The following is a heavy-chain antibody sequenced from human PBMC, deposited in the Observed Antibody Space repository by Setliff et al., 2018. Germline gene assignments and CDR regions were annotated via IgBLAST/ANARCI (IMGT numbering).Heavy chain of an antibody. CDR1: GYNLPGYY. Sequence: ASVKVSCKASGYNLPGYYLHWVRQAPGQGLEWMGWISPHTGNTQYAQNFQGRVTMTRDTSITTAYMELSSLRSNDTAFYYCARRAFIETITGYCFDLWGQGTQVTVSS. CDR3: ARRAFIETITGYCFDL. D-gene: IGHD1-20*01. J-gene: IGHJ4*02. V-gene: IGHV1-2*02. CDR2: ISPHTGNT.